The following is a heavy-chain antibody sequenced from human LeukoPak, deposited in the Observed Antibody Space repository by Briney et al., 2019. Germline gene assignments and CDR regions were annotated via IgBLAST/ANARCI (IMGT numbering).Heavy chain of an antibody. CDR2: IYHSGST. V-gene: IGHV4-39*07. Sequence: PSETLSLTCTVSGGSISSSSYYWGWIRQPPGRGLEWIGSIYHSGSTYYNPSLKSRVTISVDTSKNQFSLKLSSVTAADTAVYYCARDLFLSMVRGVISLDDAFDIWGQGTMVTVSS. D-gene: IGHD3-10*01. CDR1: GGSISSSSYY. CDR3: ARDLFLSMVRGVISLDDAFDI. J-gene: IGHJ3*02.